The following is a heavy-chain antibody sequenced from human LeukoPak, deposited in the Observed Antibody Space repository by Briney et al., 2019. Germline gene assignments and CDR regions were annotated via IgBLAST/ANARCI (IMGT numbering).Heavy chain of an antibody. D-gene: IGHD6-19*01. CDR3: AREIPGYSSGWYPDY. V-gene: IGHV1-46*01. Sequence: ASVKVSCKASGYTFTSYYMHWVRQAPGQGLEWMGIINPSGGSTSYAQKFQGRVTMTRDMSTSTVYMELSSLRSEDTAVYYCAREIPGYSSGWYPDYWGQGTLVTVSS. J-gene: IGHJ4*02. CDR1: GYTFTSYY. CDR2: INPSGGST.